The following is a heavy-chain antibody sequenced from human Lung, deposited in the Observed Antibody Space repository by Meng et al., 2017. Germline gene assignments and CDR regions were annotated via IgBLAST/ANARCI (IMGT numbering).Heavy chain of an antibody. CDR3: ARRGLWLDPQNFDY. CDR1: CASISSRIW. V-gene: IGHV4-4*02. CDR2: IYHMGST. D-gene: IGHD6-19*01. Sequence: HGQVPASGPGLLPPSRPLSFTFAVSCASISSRIWLCWFRQPPGNALDCIGQIYHMGSTNYNPSLKSRVTISVDKSKNQFSLKLSSGTAADTAVYYCARRGLWLDPQNFDYWGQGTLVTVSS. J-gene: IGHJ4*02.